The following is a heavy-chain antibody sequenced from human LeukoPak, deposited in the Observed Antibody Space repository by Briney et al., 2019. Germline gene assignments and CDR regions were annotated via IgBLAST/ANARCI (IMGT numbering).Heavy chain of an antibody. J-gene: IGHJ4*02. CDR3: TRASDYVWGSYPTDY. Sequence: ASVKVSCKASGGTFRDYPLSWVRQAPGQGLEWMGGIIPMFGTAKYAQNFEGRVKITADESTNTAYMELSSLRSEDTAVYYCTRASDYVWGSYPTDYWGQGTLVTVSS. CDR1: GGTFRDYP. D-gene: IGHD3-16*02. CDR2: IIPMFGTA. V-gene: IGHV1-69*13.